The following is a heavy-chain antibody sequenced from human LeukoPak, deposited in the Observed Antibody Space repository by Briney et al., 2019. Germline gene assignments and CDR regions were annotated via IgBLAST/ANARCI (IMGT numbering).Heavy chain of an antibody. J-gene: IGHJ4*02. V-gene: IGHV3-48*01. Sequence: GGSLTLSWSPSGFIFSKYSMNWVRHAPGKVLEWVSYISPSSSNILYADSVKGRFTISRDNAKNSLYLQMNSLRAQDTAVYYCARTLYYYDSSGYFYWGQGTLVTVSS. CDR1: GFIFSKYS. CDR2: ISPSSSNI. CDR3: ARTLYYYDSSGYFY. D-gene: IGHD3-22*01.